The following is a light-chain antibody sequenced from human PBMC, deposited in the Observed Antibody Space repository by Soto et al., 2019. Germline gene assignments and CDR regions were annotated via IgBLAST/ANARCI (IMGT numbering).Light chain of an antibody. Sequence: QSVLTQPPSVSGAPGQTVSISCTGTSSNIGAGQDVHWYQQFPGTAPKLLIFENVNRPSGIPARFSGSKSGTSASLAITGLQAEDEAIYFCQSYDNSLSGSEVFGGGTKVTVL. V-gene: IGLV1-40*01. CDR1: SSNIGAGQD. J-gene: IGLJ3*02. CDR2: ENV. CDR3: QSYDNSLSGSEV.